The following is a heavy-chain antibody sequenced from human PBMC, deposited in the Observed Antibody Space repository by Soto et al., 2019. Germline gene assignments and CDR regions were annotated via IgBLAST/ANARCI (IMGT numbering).Heavy chain of an antibody. J-gene: IGHJ6*02. CDR1: GGSVSSDYF. V-gene: IGHV4-30-4*01. Sequence: PSETLSLTCAVSGGSVSSDYFWTWVRQPPGKGLEWIGYIYYSGTTSFNPSLKSRIAMSIDTSKNQFSLKLTSVTAAETAVYYCARVGFNVPDVIRPYYYGMDVSGQATTVIVSS. D-gene: IGHD2-2*01. CDR3: ARVGFNVPDVIRPYYYGMDV. CDR2: IYYSGTT.